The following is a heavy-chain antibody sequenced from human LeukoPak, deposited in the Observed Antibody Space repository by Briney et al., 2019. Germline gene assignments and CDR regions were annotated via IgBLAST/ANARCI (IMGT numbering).Heavy chain of an antibody. V-gene: IGHV3-21*01. J-gene: IGHJ4*02. D-gene: IGHD3-9*01. Sequence: GESLRLSCAASGFTFSNSAMNWVRQVPGKGLEWVSSIDYDSSHIYYAASVRGRFTISRDNARNSVYLQMNSLRVEDTAVYYCARDPLRYLRVGHYDYWGQGTLVAVSP. CDR2: IDYDSSHI. CDR1: GFTFSNSA. CDR3: ARDPLRYLRVGHYDY.